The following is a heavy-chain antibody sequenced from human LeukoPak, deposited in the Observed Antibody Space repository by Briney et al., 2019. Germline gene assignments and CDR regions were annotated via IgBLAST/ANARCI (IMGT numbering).Heavy chain of an antibody. V-gene: IGHV4-39*01. Sequence: SETLSLTCTVSGGSISSRTSYWGWIRQPPGKGLEGIGSIYYSGSTSYNPSLQSRVTISVDTSQNPFSLNLSSVTAADTAVYYCASGGVHSNFDYWGQGTLVTVSS. CDR1: GGSISSRTSY. D-gene: IGHD3-16*01. CDR2: IYYSGST. J-gene: IGHJ4*02. CDR3: ASGGVHSNFDY.